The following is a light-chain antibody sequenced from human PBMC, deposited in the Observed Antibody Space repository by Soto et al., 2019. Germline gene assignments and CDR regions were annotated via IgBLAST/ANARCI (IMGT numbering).Light chain of an antibody. CDR3: QQYSSNLYT. J-gene: IGKJ2*01. CDR1: QSISTH. CDR2: DAS. Sequence: EIQMTQSPSTLSASVGDRVTITCRASQSISTHLAWYQQKPGKAPEVLIYDASTLESGVPSRFSGSGSGTKFTLTISSLQPDAFATYYCQQYSSNLYTFGQGTKLEIK. V-gene: IGKV1-5*01.